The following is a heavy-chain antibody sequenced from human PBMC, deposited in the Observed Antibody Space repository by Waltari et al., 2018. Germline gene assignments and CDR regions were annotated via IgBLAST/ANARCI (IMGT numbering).Heavy chain of an antibody. V-gene: IGHV4-38-2*01. CDR1: GYSISSGYY. D-gene: IGHD2-21*01. Sequence: QVQLQESGPGLVKPSETLSLTCAVSGYSISSGYYWGWIRQSPGKGLEWIGSIYHSGSTDYNPSLKSRVTISVDTSKNQFSLKLSSVTAADTAVYYCARVRYCGGDCYFDRFDPWGQGTLVTVSS. CDR2: IYHSGST. J-gene: IGHJ5*02. CDR3: ARVRYCGGDCYFDRFDP.